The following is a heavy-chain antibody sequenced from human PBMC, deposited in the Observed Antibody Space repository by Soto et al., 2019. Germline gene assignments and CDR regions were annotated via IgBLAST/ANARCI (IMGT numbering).Heavy chain of an antibody. J-gene: IGHJ4*02. Sequence: EVQLLESGVGLVQPGGSLRLSWVASGFTFSSYAMSRVRKHPGKGLVWISAISANVRSTYYADSVKVRFTISRDNSKHTLDLQMHSLRAEDTAVYYCANGGTGEGYFDNWGQGTQVTVSS. CDR3: ANGGTGEGYFDN. CDR2: ISANVRST. D-gene: IGHD7-27*01. CDR1: GFTFSSYA. V-gene: IGHV3-23*01.